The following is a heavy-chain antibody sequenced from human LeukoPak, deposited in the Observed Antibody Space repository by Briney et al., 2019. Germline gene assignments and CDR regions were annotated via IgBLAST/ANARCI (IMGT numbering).Heavy chain of an antibody. CDR3: ARDPLLLWFGEPPTIWFDP. CDR1: GFTFSDYY. D-gene: IGHD3-10*01. V-gene: IGHV3-11*04. J-gene: IGHJ5*02. Sequence: GGSLRLSCAASGFTFSDYYMSWIRQAPGKGLEWVSYISSSGSTIYYADSVKGRFTISRDNAKNSLYLQMNSLRAEDTAVYYCARDPLLLWFGEPPTIWFDPWGQGTLVTVSS. CDR2: ISSSGSTI.